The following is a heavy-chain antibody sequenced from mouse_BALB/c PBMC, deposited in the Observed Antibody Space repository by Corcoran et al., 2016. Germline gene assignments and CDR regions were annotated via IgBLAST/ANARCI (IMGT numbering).Heavy chain of an antibody. Sequence: DVQLQESGPGLVKPSQSLSLTCSVTGYSITSVYYWKWIRQFPGNKLEWMGYISYDGSNNYNPSLKNRISITRDTSKNQFFLKLNSVTTEDTATYYCSTLYDYRNAYWGQGTLVTVSA. V-gene: IGHV3-6*02. CDR1: GYSITSVYY. CDR2: ISYDGSN. J-gene: IGHJ3*01. D-gene: IGHD2-4*01. CDR3: STLYDYRNAY.